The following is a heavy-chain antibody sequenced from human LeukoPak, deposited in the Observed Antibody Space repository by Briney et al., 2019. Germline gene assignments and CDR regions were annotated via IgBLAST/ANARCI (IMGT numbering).Heavy chain of an antibody. J-gene: IGHJ3*01. V-gene: IGHV3-9*01. CDR3: AKDRGSGNWNYENAFDV. Sequence: PGGSLRLSCVGSGFTFNDYAMHWVRLAPGKGLEWVSGITWNSDTIGYADSVKGRFTISRDDTKKSLYLQMNSLRPEDTAVYYCAKDRGSGNWNYENAFDVWGQGTVVTVSS. CDR1: GFTFNDYA. CDR2: ITWNSDTI. D-gene: IGHD1-7*01.